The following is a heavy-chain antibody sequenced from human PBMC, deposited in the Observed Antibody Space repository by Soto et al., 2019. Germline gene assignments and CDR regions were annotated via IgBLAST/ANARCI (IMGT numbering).Heavy chain of an antibody. J-gene: IGHJ5*02. Sequence: SETLSLTCTVSGGSIGSSSYYWGWTRQPPGKGLEWIGSIYYSGSTYYNPSLKSRVTISVDTSKNQFSLKLSSVTAADTAVYYCARLGAAAGSNWFDPWGQGTLVTVSS. CDR1: GGSIGSSSYY. D-gene: IGHD6-13*01. CDR2: IYYSGST. CDR3: ARLGAAAGSNWFDP. V-gene: IGHV4-39*01.